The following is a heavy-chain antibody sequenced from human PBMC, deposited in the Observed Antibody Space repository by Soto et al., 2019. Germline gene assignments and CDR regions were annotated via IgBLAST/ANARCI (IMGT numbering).Heavy chain of an antibody. Sequence: SVKLSCTASGGPSSSYAISWVRQAPGQGLEWMGGIIPIFGTANYAQKFQGRVTITADKSTSTAYMELSSLRSEDTAVYYCARDFGSGYYTGKHDYGMDVSG. CDR2: IIPIFGTA. J-gene: IGHJ6*02. V-gene: IGHV1-69*06. CDR3: ARDFGSGYYTGKHDYGMDV. D-gene: IGHD3-3*01. CDR1: GGPSSSYA.